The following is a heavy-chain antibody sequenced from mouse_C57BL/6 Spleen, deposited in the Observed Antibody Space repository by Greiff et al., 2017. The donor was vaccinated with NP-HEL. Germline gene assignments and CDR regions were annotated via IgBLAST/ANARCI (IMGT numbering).Heavy chain of an antibody. V-gene: IGHV2-6-1*01. J-gene: IGHJ4*01. CDR2: IWSDGSK. CDR1: GFSLTSYG. Sequence: QVQLQQSGPGLVAPSQSLSITCTVSGFSLTSYGVHWVRQPPGKGLEWLVVIWSDGSKTYNSALKSRLSISKDNSKSQVFLKMNSLQTDDTAMYYCARQRSTGRGAMDYWGQGTSVTVSS. D-gene: IGHD4-1*02. CDR3: ARQRSTGRGAMDY.